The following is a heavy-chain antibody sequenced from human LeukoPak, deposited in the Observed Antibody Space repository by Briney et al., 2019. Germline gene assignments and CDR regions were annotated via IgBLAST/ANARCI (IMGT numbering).Heavy chain of an antibody. V-gene: IGHV3-30*02. J-gene: IGHJ6*03. CDR2: IRYDGSNK. Sequence: GGSLRLSCAASGFTFSSYGMHWVRQAPGKGLEWVAFIRYDGSNKYYADSVKGRFTISRDNSKNTLYLQMNSLRAEDTAVYYCARGGSGKTGYSGSWYLNYYYYMDVWGKGTTVTISS. CDR1: GFTFSSYG. CDR3: ARGGSGKTGYSGSWYLNYYYYMDV. D-gene: IGHD6-13*01.